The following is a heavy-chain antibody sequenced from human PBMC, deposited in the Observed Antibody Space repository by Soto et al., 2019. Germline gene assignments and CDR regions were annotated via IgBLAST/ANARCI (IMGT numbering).Heavy chain of an antibody. D-gene: IGHD3-9*01. V-gene: IGHV3-33*01. CDR1: GFTFSSYG. J-gene: IGHJ4*02. CDR3: ERGRYFDSRPGYGGSGRFDY. Sequence: QVQLVESGGGVVQPGRSLRLSCAASGFTFSSYGMHWVRQAPGKGLEWVAVIWYDGSNKYYADSVKGRFTISRDNSKNTMDLQMNSLRAEDTAVYYCERGRYFDSRPGYGGSGRFDYWGQGTLVTVSS. CDR2: IWYDGSNK.